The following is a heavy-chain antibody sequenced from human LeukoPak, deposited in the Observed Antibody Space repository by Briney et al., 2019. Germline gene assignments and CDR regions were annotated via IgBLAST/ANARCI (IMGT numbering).Heavy chain of an antibody. CDR1: GGSISSYY. CDR2: IYYSGST. CDR3: AGGEVIIRGGYNWFDP. J-gene: IGHJ5*02. Sequence: PSETLSLTCTVSGGSISSYYWSWIRQPAGKGLEWIGYIYYSGSTYYNPSLKSRVTISVDTSKNQFSLKLSSVTAADTAVYYCAGGEVIIRGGYNWFDPWGQGTLVTVSS. D-gene: IGHD3-3*01. V-gene: IGHV4-59*06.